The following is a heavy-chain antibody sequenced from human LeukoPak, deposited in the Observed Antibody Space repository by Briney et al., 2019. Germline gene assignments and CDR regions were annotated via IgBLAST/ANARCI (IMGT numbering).Heavy chain of an antibody. D-gene: IGHD3-10*01. J-gene: IGHJ4*02. CDR2: MYYSGTT. CDR3: ARGHYYGSGGSIDY. CDR1: GGSISSYY. V-gene: IGHV4-59*12. Sequence: PSETLSLTCTVSGGSISSYYWSWIRQPPGKGLEWIGYMYYSGTTNYNPSLKGRVTISVDTSKNQFSLKLSSVTAADTAVYYCARGHYYGSGGSIDYWGQGTLVTVSS.